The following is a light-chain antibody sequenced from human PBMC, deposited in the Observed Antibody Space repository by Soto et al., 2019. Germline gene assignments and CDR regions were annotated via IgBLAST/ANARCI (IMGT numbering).Light chain of an antibody. CDR3: SSHAGATKV. Sequence: QSVLTQPPSASGSLGQAVTISCTGTSSDVGGYNYVSWYQQSPGKAPRLMIYEVSKRPSGVPARFSGSKSGNTASLTISGLQAEDEADYYCSSHAGATKVFGTGTKVTVL. CDR1: SSDVGGYNY. J-gene: IGLJ1*01. CDR2: EVS. V-gene: IGLV2-8*01.